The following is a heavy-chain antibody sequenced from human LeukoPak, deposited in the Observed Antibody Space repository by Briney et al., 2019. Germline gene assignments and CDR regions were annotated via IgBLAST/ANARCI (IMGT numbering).Heavy chain of an antibody. CDR3: AKVGIQLWFFDY. D-gene: IGHD5-18*01. CDR1: GFTFSNYG. J-gene: IGHJ4*02. V-gene: IGHV3-30*18. Sequence: GRSLRLSCAASGFTFSNYGMHWVRHAPGKGLEWVAVISYDGGNNYYADSVKGRFTISRDNSKNTLYLQMNSLRAEDTAVYYCAKVGIQLWFFDYWGQGTLVTVSS. CDR2: ISYDGGNN.